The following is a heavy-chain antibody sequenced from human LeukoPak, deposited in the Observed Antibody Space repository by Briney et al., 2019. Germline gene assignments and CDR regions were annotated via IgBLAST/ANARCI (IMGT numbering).Heavy chain of an antibody. Sequence: PSETLSLTCTVSGGSISSYYWSWIRQPPGKGLEWIGEIYHSGSTNYNPSLKSRVTISVDKSKNQFSLKLSSVTAADTAVYYCARGTYNWNVAVFDYWGQGTLVTVSS. J-gene: IGHJ4*02. CDR2: IYHSGST. CDR3: ARGTYNWNVAVFDY. D-gene: IGHD1-20*01. CDR1: GGSISSYY. V-gene: IGHV4-59*12.